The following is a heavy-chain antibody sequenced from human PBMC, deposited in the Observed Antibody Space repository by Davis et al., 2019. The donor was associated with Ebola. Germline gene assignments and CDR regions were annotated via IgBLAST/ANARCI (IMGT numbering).Heavy chain of an antibody. CDR1: GFTFNNAW. V-gene: IGHV3-15*01. D-gene: IGHD3-22*01. Sequence: PGGSLRLSCAASGFTFNNAWMSWVRQAPGKGLEWVGRIKSKTGGGTTIYAASVQGRFTISRDDSKNTLYLQMNSLNTEDTAVYYCTTREHYDSRDYNQNGVNWGQGTLVTVSS. J-gene: IGHJ4*02. CDR3: TTREHYDSRDYNQNGVN. CDR2: IKSKTGGGTT.